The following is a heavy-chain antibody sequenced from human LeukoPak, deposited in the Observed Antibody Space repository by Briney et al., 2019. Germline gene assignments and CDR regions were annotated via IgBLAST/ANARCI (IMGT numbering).Heavy chain of an antibody. D-gene: IGHD2-21*01. CDR2: IKQDGSDK. CDR1: GFTFSSYW. CDR3: ATNPRLLDY. J-gene: IGHJ4*02. Sequence: GGSLRLSCAASGFTFSSYWMSWVRQAPGKGLEWVANIKQDGSDKYYVDSVKGRFTISRDNAQNSLYLQMNSLRAEDTAVYYCATNPRLLDYWGQGTLVTVSS. V-gene: IGHV3-7*05.